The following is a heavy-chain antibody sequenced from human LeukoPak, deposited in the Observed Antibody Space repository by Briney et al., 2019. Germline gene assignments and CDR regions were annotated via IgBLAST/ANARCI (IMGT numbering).Heavy chain of an antibody. CDR2: INPNSGGT. D-gene: IGHD3-9*01. J-gene: IGHJ2*01. CDR1: GYTFTGYY. V-gene: IGHV1-2*02. Sequence: ASVKVSCKASGYTFTGYYMHWVRQAPGQGLEWMGWINPNSGGTNYAQKFQGRVTMTRDTSISTAYMELSRLRPDDTAVYYCARLNWLRYFDWLPFHSYFDLWGRGTLVTVSS. CDR3: ARLNWLRYFDWLPFHSYFDL.